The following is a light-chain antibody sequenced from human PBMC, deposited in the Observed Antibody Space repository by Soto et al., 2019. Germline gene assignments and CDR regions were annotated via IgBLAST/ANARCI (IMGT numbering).Light chain of an antibody. V-gene: IGKV3-20*01. CDR2: GAS. CDR3: QQYGSSPRT. CDR1: PIVSSNF. J-gene: IGKJ4*01. Sequence: EIVLTQSACTLSLSPGERATLSCGASPIVSSNFLAWYQQNPGQAPRLLISGASNRATGVPDRFSGGGYGTDFNLTISRLEAEDFAVYYCQQYGSSPRTFGGGTKVDIK.